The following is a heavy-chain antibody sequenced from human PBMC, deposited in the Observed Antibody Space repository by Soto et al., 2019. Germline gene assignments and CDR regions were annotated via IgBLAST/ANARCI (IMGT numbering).Heavy chain of an antibody. D-gene: IGHD6-19*01. CDR1: GFTFISYA. Sequence: LRLACAASGFTFISYAMSWVRQAPGKGMEWVSAIRGSGGSTYYTDSLKGRFTTSRDTSKNTLYLQMKRPREENTAVYYCAKDGQWLPRGPFDSWGQGPLVTVS. CDR2: IRGSGGST. V-gene: IGHV3-23*01. CDR3: AKDGQWLPRGPFDS. J-gene: IGHJ4*02.